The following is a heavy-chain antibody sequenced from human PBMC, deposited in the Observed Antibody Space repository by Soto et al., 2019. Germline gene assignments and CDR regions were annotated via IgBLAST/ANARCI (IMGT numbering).Heavy chain of an antibody. J-gene: IGHJ4*02. CDR2: VYYSGST. Sequence: SETLALTCSVSGGSISSGGYYWSWIRQHPGKGLEWIGSVYYSGSTYYNPSLTSRVTMSIDTSKNQFSLKLSSVTAADKAVYYCARDVREELLSAQPDYWGQGTLVTVS. V-gene: IGHV4-31*03. CDR1: GGSISSGGYY. CDR3: ARDVREELLSAQPDY. D-gene: IGHD3-10*01.